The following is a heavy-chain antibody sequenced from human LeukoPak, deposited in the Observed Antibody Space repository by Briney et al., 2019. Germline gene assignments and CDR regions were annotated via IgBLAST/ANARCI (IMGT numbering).Heavy chain of an antibody. CDR1: GGSFSGYY. V-gene: IGHV4-34*01. J-gene: IGHJ5*02. CDR3: ARRGGYCSSTSCFNWIDP. D-gene: IGHD2-2*01. CDR2: INHSGST. Sequence: PSETLSLTCAVYGGSFSGYYWSWIRQPPGKGLEWIGEINHSGSTNYNPSLKSRVTISVDTSKNQFSLKLSSVTAADTAVYYCARRGGYCSSTSCFNWIDPWGQGTLVTVSS.